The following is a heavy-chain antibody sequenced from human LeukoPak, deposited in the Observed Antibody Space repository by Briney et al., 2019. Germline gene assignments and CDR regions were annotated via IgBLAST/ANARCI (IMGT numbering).Heavy chain of an antibody. V-gene: IGHV3-21*01. CDR1: GFTFSSYS. J-gene: IGHJ5*02. Sequence: GGSLRLSCAASGFTFSSYSMNWVRQAPGKGLEWVSSISSSSSYIYYADSAKGRFTISRDNAKNSLYLQMNSLRAEDTAVYYCARGLLDDDWFDPWGQGTLVTVSS. D-gene: IGHD3-16*01. CDR2: ISSSSSYI. CDR3: ARGLLDDDWFDP.